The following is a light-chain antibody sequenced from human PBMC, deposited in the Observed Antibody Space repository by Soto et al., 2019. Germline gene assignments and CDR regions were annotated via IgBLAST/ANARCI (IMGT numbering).Light chain of an antibody. CDR2: EVS. Sequence: QSVLTQPASVSGSPGQSITISCTGTRSDVGSYNLVSWYQQHPGKSPKLMIYEVSKRPSGVSNRFSGSKSGDTASLTISGLQAEDEADYYCCSYAGSNTAVFGGGTKLTVL. J-gene: IGLJ2*01. CDR3: CSYAGSNTAV. CDR1: RSDVGSYNL. V-gene: IGLV2-23*02.